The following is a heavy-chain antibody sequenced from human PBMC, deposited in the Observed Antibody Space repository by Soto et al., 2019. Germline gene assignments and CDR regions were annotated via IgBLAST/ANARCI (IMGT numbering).Heavy chain of an antibody. J-gene: IGHJ4*02. CDR2: IYHSGST. Sequence: SETLSLTCAVSGYSISSGYYWGWIRQPPGKGLEWIGSIYHSGSTYYNPSLKSRVTISVDTSKNQFSLKLSSVTAADTAVYYCARETLSSQYDYWGQGTLVTVSS. CDR1: GYSISSGYY. D-gene: IGHD3-16*02. V-gene: IGHV4-38-2*02. CDR3: ARETLSSQYDY.